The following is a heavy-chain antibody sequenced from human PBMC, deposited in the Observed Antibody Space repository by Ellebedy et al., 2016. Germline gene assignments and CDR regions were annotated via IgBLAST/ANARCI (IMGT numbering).Heavy chain of an antibody. D-gene: IGHD6-19*01. CDR1: GFTFSSYA. CDR2: ISGSGGST. J-gene: IGHJ4*02. V-gene: IGHV3-23*01. CDR3: AKAPTAVAGSDY. Sequence: GESLKISXAASGFTFSSYAMHWVRQAPGKGLEWVSAISGSGGSTYYADSVKGRFTISRDNSKNTLYLQMNSLRAEDTAVYYCAKAPTAVAGSDYWGQGTLVTVSS.